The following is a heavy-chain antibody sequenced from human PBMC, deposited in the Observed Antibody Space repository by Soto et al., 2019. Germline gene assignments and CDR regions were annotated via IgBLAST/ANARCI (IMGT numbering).Heavy chain of an antibody. J-gene: IGHJ6*02. CDR2: ISGSGGST. CDR3: AKDIEYSSWRGGMDV. CDR1: GFTFSSYA. V-gene: IGHV3-23*01. Sequence: GGSLRLSCAASGFTFSSYAMSWVRQAPGKGLEWVSAISGSGGSTYYADSAKGRFTISRDNSKNTLYLQMNSLRAEDTAVYYCAKDIEYSSWRGGMDVWGQGTTVTVSS. D-gene: IGHD6-6*01.